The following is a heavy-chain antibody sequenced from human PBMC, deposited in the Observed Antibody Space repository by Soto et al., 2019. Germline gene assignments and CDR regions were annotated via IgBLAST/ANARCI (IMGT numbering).Heavy chain of an antibody. D-gene: IGHD3-9*01. V-gene: IGHV1-18*01. CDR3: ARGSSRYFDWLLSGWFDP. CDR1: GYTFTSYG. J-gene: IGHJ5*02. Sequence: ASVKVSCKASGYTFTSYGISWVRQAPGQGLEWMGWISAYNGNTNYAQKLQGRVTMTTDTSTSTAYMELRSLRSDDTAVYYCARGSSRYFDWLLSGWFDPWGQGTLVTVSS. CDR2: ISAYNGNT.